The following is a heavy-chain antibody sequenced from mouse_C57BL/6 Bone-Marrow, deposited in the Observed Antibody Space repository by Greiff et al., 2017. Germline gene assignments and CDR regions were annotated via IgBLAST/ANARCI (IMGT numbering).Heavy chain of an antibody. D-gene: IGHD2-3*01. V-gene: IGHV1-55*01. CDR2: IYPGSGST. CDR1: GYTFTSYW. CDR3: AGWLLREYYAMDY. Sequence: QVQLKQPGAELVKPGASVKMSCKASGYTFTSYWITWVKQRPGQGLEWIGDIYPGSGSTNYNEKFKSKATLTVDTSSSTAYMQLSSLTSEDSAVYYCAGWLLREYYAMDYWGQGTSVTVSS. J-gene: IGHJ4*01.